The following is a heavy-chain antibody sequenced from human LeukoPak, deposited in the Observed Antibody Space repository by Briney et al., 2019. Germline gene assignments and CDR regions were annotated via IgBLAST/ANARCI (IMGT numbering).Heavy chain of an antibody. CDR3: ASPDRGYDDNFDH. CDR1: VFTFSIYA. Sequence: GGSLRLSCSASVFTFSIYAMHWVRQAPGKGLECVSSISSNGGSTYYADSVKGRFTISRDNSKNTLCLQMSSLGTEDTAVYYCASPDRGYDDNFDHWGQGTLVTVSS. J-gene: IGHJ4*02. D-gene: IGHD5-12*01. CDR2: ISSNGGST. V-gene: IGHV3-64D*06.